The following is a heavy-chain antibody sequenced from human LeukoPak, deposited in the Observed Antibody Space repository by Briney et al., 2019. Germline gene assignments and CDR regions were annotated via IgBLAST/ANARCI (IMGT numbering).Heavy chain of an antibody. V-gene: IGHV3-30*18. CDR3: ANGGYYSLDS. D-gene: IGHD2-15*01. Sequence: GSLRLSCAASGFTFRNYGMHWVRQAPGKGLEWVAVISYDGSNKYYADSVKGRFTISRDNSKRTLFLQTDSLRGEDTAVYYCANGGYYSLDSWGQGTLVTVSS. CDR2: ISYDGSNK. CDR1: GFTFRNYG. J-gene: IGHJ4*02.